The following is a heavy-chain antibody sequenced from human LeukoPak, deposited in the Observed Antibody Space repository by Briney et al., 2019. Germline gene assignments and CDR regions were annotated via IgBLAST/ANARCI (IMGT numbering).Heavy chain of an antibody. Sequence: QPGGPLRLSGAASGFILSSYWMHWVRQVPGKGLVWVSRINSDGSNTNYADSVKGRFTISRDNAKNTLYLQMNSLRAEDTAVYYCARGGYWFDPWGEGTLVTASS. CDR3: ARGGYWFDP. CDR1: GFILSSYW. V-gene: IGHV3-74*01. J-gene: IGHJ5*02. CDR2: INSDGSNT.